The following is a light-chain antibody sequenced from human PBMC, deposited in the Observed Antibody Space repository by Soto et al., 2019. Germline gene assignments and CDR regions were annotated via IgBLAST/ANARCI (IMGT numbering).Light chain of an antibody. Sequence: QSVLTQPASVSGSPGQSITISCTGTSSDDGASKYVSWYQQHPGKAPKLMIYEVSNRPSGVSNRFSGSKSGNTASLTISGLQAEDEADYYCSSYTSTITVLFGGGTKLTVL. CDR2: EVS. CDR1: SSDDGASKY. J-gene: IGLJ2*01. CDR3: SSYTSTITVL. V-gene: IGLV2-14*01.